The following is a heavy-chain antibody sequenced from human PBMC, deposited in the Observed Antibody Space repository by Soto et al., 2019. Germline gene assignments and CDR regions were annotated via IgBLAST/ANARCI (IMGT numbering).Heavy chain of an antibody. D-gene: IGHD3-22*01. V-gene: IGHV4-31*03. CDR2: IYYSGST. CDR1: GGSISSGGYY. Sequence: SETLSLTCTVSGGSISSGGYYWSWIRQHPGKGLEWIGYIYYSGSTYYNPSLKSRVTISVDTSKNQFSLKLSSVTAADTAVYYCARDSYDSSGYYDYWGQGTLVTSPQ. CDR3: ARDSYDSSGYYDY. J-gene: IGHJ4*02.